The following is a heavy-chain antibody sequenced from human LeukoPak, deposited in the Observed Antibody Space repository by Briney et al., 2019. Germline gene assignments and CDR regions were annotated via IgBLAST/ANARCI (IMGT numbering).Heavy chain of an antibody. D-gene: IGHD5-18*01. J-gene: IGHJ3*02. Sequence: LRLSCAASGFTFSSYAMSWIRQPPGKGLEWIGCIYYSGSTYYNPSLKSRVTISMDTSKNQFSLKLRSVTAADTAVYYCARDRLGGIQLWSDTFDIWGQGTMVTVSS. V-gene: IGHV4-30-4*01. CDR3: ARDRLGGIQLWSDTFDI. CDR2: IYYSGST. CDR1: GFTFSSYA.